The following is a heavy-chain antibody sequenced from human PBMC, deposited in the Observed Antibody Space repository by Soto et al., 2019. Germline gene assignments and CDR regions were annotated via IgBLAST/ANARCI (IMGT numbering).Heavy chain of an antibody. CDR2: ISGSGGST. Sequence: GSLRLSCAAXGFTFSSYAMSWVRQAPGKGLEWVSAISGSGGSTYYADSVKGRFTISRDNSKNTLYLQMNSLRAEDTAVYYCATQYYRGGYYYYGMDVWGQGTTVTVS. D-gene: IGHD3-10*01. CDR1: GFTFSSYA. V-gene: IGHV3-23*01. CDR3: ATQYYRGGYYYYGMDV. J-gene: IGHJ6*02.